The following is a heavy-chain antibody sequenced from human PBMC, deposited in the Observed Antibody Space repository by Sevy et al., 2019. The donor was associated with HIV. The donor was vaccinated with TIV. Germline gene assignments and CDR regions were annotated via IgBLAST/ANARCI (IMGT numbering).Heavy chain of an antibody. CDR2: IKQDGSEK. J-gene: IGHJ5*02. CDR1: GFTFSSYW. Sequence: GGSLRLSCAASGFTFSSYWMSWVHQAPGKGLEWVANIKQDGSEKYYVDSVKGRFTISRDNVKNSLYLQMNSLRAEDTAVYYCASPGGKGFDPWGQGTLVTVSS. CDR3: ASPGGKGFDP. D-gene: IGHD3-16*01. V-gene: IGHV3-7*03.